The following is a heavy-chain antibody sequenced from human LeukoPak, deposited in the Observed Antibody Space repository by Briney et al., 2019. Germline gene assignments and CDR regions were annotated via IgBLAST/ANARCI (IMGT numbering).Heavy chain of an antibody. D-gene: IGHD3-10*01. CDR3: ARDLSPVVRASPMGY. Sequence: GGSLRLSCAASGFTFSTYGMHWVRQAPGKGLEWVAVISYDGSNKYYADSVKGRFTISRDNSKNTLYLQMNSLRAEDTAVYCARDLSPVVRASPMGYWGQGTLVTVSS. V-gene: IGHV3-30*03. CDR1: GFTFSTYG. CDR2: ISYDGSNK. J-gene: IGHJ4*02.